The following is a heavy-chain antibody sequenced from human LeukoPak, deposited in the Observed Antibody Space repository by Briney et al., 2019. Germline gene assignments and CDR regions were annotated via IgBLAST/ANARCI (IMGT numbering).Heavy chain of an antibody. V-gene: IGHV4-59*01. J-gene: IGHJ4*02. CDR1: GASISGYY. Sequence: SETLSLSCTVSGASISGYYWSWIRQPPGKGLEWIGYIYYSGSTNYNPSLKSRVTISVDTSKNQFSLKLSPVTAADTAVYYCARGRLRSDFDYWGQGTLVTVSS. CDR3: ARGRLRSDFDY. CDR2: IYYSGST. D-gene: IGHD3-10*02.